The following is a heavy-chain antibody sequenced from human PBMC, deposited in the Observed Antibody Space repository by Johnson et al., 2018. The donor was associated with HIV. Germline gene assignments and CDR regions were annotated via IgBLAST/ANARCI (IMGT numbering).Heavy chain of an antibody. V-gene: IGHV3-64*01. J-gene: IGHJ3*01. CDR3: AKRFGYDNRGDQFDF. CDR2: ISTNGDST. Sequence: EVQLVESGGGLVQPGGSLRLSCAASGFTFSNFGIHWVRQAPGKGLESFSAISTNGDSTYYANSVNDRFTISRDNSNNTLYLQMNSLRAEDTAVYYCAKRFGYDNRGDQFDFWGQGAMVTVSS. CDR1: GFTFSNFG. D-gene: IGHD3-22*01.